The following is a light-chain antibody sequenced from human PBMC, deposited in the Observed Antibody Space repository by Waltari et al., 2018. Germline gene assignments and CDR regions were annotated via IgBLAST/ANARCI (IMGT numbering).Light chain of an antibody. CDR1: QSVSFY. CDR3: QQSYRTPPIT. V-gene: IGKV1-39*01. J-gene: IGKJ3*01. CDR2: TAS. Sequence: DIQLTQSPSSLSASVGDSVTITCRASQSVSFYLNWYQQKPGKAPKLLIHTASTLHSGVPSRFSGGGSAIHFTLTITSLQPEDFATYFCQQSYRTPPITFGPGTKVDVK.